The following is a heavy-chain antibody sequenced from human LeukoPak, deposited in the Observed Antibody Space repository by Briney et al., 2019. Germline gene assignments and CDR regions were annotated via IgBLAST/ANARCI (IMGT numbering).Heavy chain of an antibody. V-gene: IGHV4-39*07. D-gene: IGHD3-10*01. J-gene: IGHJ5*02. CDR2: IYYSGST. Sequence: RASETLSLTCTVSGGSISSSSYYWGWIRQPPGKGLEWIGSIYYSGSTYYNPSLKSRVTISVDTSKNQFSLKLSSVTAADTAVYYCARVYKGAWFDPWGQGTLVTVSS. CDR1: GGSISSSSYY. CDR3: ARVYKGAWFDP.